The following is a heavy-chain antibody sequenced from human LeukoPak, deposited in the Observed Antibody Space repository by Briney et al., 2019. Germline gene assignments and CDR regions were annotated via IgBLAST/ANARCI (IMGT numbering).Heavy chain of an antibody. Sequence: QPGGSLRLSCAASGFTFSSYWMPWVRQAPGKGLEWVSLISSGGTYEYYADSVKGRFTISRDNSKNTLYLQLNSLRAEDTAVYYCARDSTYYYDSGSSGPHYFDNWGQGTLVTVSS. CDR2: ISSGGTYE. D-gene: IGHD3-10*01. CDR3: ARDSTYYYDSGSSGPHYFDN. V-gene: IGHV3-30*01. CDR1: GFTFSSYW. J-gene: IGHJ4*02.